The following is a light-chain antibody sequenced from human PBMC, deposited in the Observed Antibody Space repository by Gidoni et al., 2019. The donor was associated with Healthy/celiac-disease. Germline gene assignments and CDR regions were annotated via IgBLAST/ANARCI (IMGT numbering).Light chain of an antibody. J-gene: IGKJ5*01. CDR3: QQYNSYSVPP. CDR1: QSISSW. V-gene: IGKV1-5*03. Sequence: DIQMTQPPSTLSASVGDRVTITCRASQSISSWLAWYQQKPGKAPKLLIYKASSLESGVPSRFSGSGSGTDFTLTISSLQPDDFAAYYCQQYNSYSVPPFXXXTRLEIK. CDR2: KAS.